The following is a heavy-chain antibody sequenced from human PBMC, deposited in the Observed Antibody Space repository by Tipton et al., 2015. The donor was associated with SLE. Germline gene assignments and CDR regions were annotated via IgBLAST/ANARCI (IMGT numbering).Heavy chain of an antibody. CDR3: AKDLQDSYTRPYLDY. CDR2: ISGSGST. J-gene: IGHJ4*02. V-gene: IGHV3-23*01. Sequence: SLRLSCTASGFSFRTYAMSWVRQAPGKGLEWVSTISGSGSTSYAGSVKGRFTISRDNSENTLYLQVNSLRAEDTAVYYCAKDLQDSYTRPYLDYWGQGTLVTVSS. D-gene: IGHD3-22*01. CDR1: GFSFRTYA.